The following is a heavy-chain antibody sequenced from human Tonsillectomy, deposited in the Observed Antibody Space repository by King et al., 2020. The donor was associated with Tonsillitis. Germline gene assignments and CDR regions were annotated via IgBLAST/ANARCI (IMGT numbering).Heavy chain of an antibody. CDR2: ISSRSDYI. J-gene: IGHJ5*02. D-gene: IGHD4-17*01. V-gene: IGHV3-21*01. CDR1: GFTFSSYG. Sequence: QLVQSGGGLVKPGGSLRLSCAASGFTFSSYGMNWVRQAPGKGLEWVSSISSRSDYIYYADLVKGRFTISSDNAKNSLFLQLNSLRVEDTAIYYCARDATVITTGGWFDPWGQGTLVTVSS. CDR3: ARDATVITTGGWFDP.